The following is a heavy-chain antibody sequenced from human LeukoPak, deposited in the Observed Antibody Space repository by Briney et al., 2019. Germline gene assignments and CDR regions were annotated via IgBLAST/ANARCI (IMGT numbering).Heavy chain of an antibody. CDR1: RFTFNSYA. CDR2: ISYDGSNK. Sequence: ARYLRLSCAASRFTFNSYAMQWDPPGQGKGRKGVTVISYDGSNKYYTDSVKGPFTISRDNSKIPLYLQMNSLRAEDTAVYYCARGGGLRYYYFDYWGKGTLVNVSS. D-gene: IGHD3-9*01. CDR3: ARGGGLRYYYFDY. V-gene: IGHV3-30*04. J-gene: IGHJ4*02.